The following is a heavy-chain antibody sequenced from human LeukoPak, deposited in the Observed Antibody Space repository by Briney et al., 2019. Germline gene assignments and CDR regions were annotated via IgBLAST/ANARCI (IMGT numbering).Heavy chain of an antibody. J-gene: IGHJ3*02. CDR2: IIPIFGTA. D-gene: IGHD3-22*01. V-gene: IGHV1-69*13. CDR3: ARLGNDMNAFDI. Sequence: SVKVSCKASGGTFSSYAISWVRQAPGQGLEWMGGIIPIFGTANYAQKFQGRVTITADESTSTAYMELSSLRSEDTAVYYCARLGNDMNAFDIWGQGTMVTVSS. CDR1: GGTFSSYA.